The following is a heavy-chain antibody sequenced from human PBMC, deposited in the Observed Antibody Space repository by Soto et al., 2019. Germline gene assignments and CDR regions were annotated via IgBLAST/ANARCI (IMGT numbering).Heavy chain of an antibody. J-gene: IGHJ6*02. D-gene: IGHD2-15*01. Sequence: SETLSLTCTISGASISSLYWSWVRQPPGKGLEWIGYIHYSGSTNYNPSLKSRVTILVDTSKNQFSLRLSSVTAADTAVYYCAGGGWSMDVWGQGTTVTVSS. CDR3: AGGGWSMDV. CDR2: IHYSGST. CDR1: GASISSLY. V-gene: IGHV4-59*11.